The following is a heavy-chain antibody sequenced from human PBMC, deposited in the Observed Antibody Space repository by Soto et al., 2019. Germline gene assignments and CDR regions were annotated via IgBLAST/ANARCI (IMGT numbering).Heavy chain of an antibody. CDR1: GFTFSSYA. J-gene: IGHJ4*02. D-gene: IGHD3-16*01. V-gene: IGHV3-23*01. CDR2: ISGSGGSM. CDR3: ARRGRGSYYDY. Sequence: EVQLLESGGGLVQPGGSLRLSCAASGFTFSSYAMRWVRQAPGKGLEWVSAISGSGGSMYYADSVKGRFTISRDNSKNTLYLQMNSLRAEDTAVYYCARRGRGSYYDYWGQGTLVTVSS.